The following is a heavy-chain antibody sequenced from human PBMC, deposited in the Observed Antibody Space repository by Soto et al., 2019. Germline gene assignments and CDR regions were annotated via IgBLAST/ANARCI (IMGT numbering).Heavy chain of an antibody. V-gene: IGHV3-73*02. CDR3: SRYYDGSGSIDY. D-gene: IGHD3-22*01. Sequence: EVQLVESGGGLVQPGGSLKLSCAASGFAFSGSIMHWVRQASGKGLEWIGRIRSKANNYATVYAASLEGRFTISRDDSKNTAYLQMNSLKTEDTAVYFCSRYYDGSGSIDYWGQEPWSPSP. J-gene: IGHJ4*01. CDR2: IRSKANNYAT. CDR1: GFAFSGSI.